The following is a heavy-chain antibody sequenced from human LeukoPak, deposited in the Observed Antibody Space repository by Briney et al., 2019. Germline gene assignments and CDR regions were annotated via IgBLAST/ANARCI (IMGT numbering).Heavy chain of an antibody. CDR1: GFTFSTYG. D-gene: IGHD6-19*01. J-gene: IGHJ4*02. V-gene: IGHV3-30*02. Sequence: GGSLRLSCAASGFTFSTYGVHWVRQAPGKGLEWVSFIRYVGINKYHADSVKGRFTISRDNSKNTLYLQMNSLRAEDTAVYYCARGVRIAVAGNIDYWGQGTLVTVSS. CDR2: IRYVGINK. CDR3: ARGVRIAVAGNIDY.